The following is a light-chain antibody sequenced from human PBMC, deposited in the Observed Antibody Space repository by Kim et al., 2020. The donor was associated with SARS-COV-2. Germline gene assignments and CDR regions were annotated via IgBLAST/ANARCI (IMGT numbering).Light chain of an antibody. CDR1: RGDVGYYNW. CDR2: DGS. CDR3: SSYADNNNVV. J-gene: IGLJ3*02. Sequence: TSCMGSRGDVGYYNWHPWYQQHPGKDLKMLIFDGSERPGGGLDRFSGCTSGNAAPQTISGRQAEDEAHYYCSSYADNNNVVFGGGTQLTVL. V-gene: IGLV2-8*01.